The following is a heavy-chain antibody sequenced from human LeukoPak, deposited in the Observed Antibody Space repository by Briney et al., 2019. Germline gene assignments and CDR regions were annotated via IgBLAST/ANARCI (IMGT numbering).Heavy chain of an antibody. CDR2: ISSSSSYI. J-gene: IGHJ4*02. CDR1: GFTFSSYS. CDR3: ARDGEYSSGSFDY. Sequence: GGSLRLYCAASGFTFSSYSMNWVRQAPGKGLEWVSSISSSSSYIYYADSVKGRFTISRDNAKNSLYLQMNSLRAEDTAVYYCARDGEYSSGSFDYWGQGTLVTVSS. V-gene: IGHV3-21*01. D-gene: IGHD6-19*01.